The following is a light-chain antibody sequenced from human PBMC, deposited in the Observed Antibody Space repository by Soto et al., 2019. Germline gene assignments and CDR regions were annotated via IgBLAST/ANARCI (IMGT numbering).Light chain of an antibody. Sequence: EIVMTQSPATLSVSPGERATLSCRASQSVSGNLAWYQQKPGQAPRLLIFDASTRATGIPGRFSGSGSGTEFTLTISSXLSEDFALYHCQQYNLWPLTFGGGTKVDIK. V-gene: IGKV3-15*01. CDR3: QQYNLWPLT. CDR2: DAS. J-gene: IGKJ4*01. CDR1: QSVSGN.